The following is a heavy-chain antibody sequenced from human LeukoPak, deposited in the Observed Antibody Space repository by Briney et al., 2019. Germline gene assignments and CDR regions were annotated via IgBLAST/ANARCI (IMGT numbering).Heavy chain of an antibody. Sequence: GGSLRLSCAASGFTFSSYGTHWVRQAPGRGLEWVAFIRYDGSEKYYADSVKGRFTISRDNSKNTLYLQMNSLRVEDTAVYYCAARDFWSGPASDYWGQGTLVTVSS. CDR2: IRYDGSEK. D-gene: IGHD3-3*01. CDR3: AARDFWSGPASDY. J-gene: IGHJ4*02. CDR1: GFTFSSYG. V-gene: IGHV3-30*02.